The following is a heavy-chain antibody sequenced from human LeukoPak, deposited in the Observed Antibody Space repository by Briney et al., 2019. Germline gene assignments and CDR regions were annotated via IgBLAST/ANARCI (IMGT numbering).Heavy chain of an antibody. V-gene: IGHV3-23*01. CDR2: ISGSGGST. J-gene: IGHJ4*02. Sequence: GGSLRLSCAASGFTFSSYAMSWVRQAPGKGLEWDSAISGSGGSTYYADSVKGRFTISRDNSKNTLYLQMNSLRAEDTAVYYCAKGDGSGSYSAFDYWGQGTLVTVSS. CDR3: AKGDGSGSYSAFDY. CDR1: GFTFSSYA. D-gene: IGHD3-10*01.